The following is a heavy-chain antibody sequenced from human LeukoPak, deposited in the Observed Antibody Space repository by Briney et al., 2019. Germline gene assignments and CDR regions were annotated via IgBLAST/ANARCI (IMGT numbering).Heavy chain of an antibody. CDR1: GGSISSSSYY. Sequence: SETLSLTCTVSGGSISSSSYYWSWIRQPPGKGPEWIGYIYYSGSTNYNPSLKSRVTISVDTSKNQFSLKLSSVTAADTAVYYCARVAISGVLRWFDPWGQGTLVTVSS. V-gene: IGHV4-61*01. D-gene: IGHD1-20*01. CDR3: ARVAISGVLRWFDP. J-gene: IGHJ5*02. CDR2: IYYSGST.